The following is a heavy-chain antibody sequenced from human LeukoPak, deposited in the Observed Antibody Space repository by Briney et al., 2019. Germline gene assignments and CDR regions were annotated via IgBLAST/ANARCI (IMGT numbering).Heavy chain of an antibody. CDR3: ARDPGYYYDSSGYYTNWFDP. Sequence: SETLSLTCTVSGGSISSYYWSWIRQPPGKGLEWIGYIYYGGSTNYNPSLKSRVTISVDTSKNQFSLKLSSVTAADTAVYYCARDPGYYYDSSGYYTNWFDPWGQGTLVTVSS. V-gene: IGHV4-59*01. J-gene: IGHJ5*02. CDR2: IYYGGST. CDR1: GGSISSYY. D-gene: IGHD3-22*01.